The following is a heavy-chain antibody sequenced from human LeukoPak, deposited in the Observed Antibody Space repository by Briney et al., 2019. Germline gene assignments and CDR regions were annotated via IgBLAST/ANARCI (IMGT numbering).Heavy chain of an antibody. CDR3: ARGRGIAARRASNYFDY. CDR1: GVSVSSGAYS. D-gene: IGHD6-6*01. Sequence: SETLSLTCTVSGVSVSSGAYSWSWIRQHPEKGLEWIGYIYSSGTTYYNPSLKSRVTISVDTSKNQFSLKLSSVTAADTAVYYCARGRGIAARRASNYFDYWGQGTLVTVSS. V-gene: IGHV4-31*03. CDR2: IYSSGTT. J-gene: IGHJ4*02.